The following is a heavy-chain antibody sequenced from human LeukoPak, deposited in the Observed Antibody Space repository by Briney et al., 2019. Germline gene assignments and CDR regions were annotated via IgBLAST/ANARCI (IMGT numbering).Heavy chain of an antibody. V-gene: IGHV1-2*02. D-gene: IGHD6-13*01. Sequence: GASVKVSCKASGYTFTGYYMHWVRQAPGQGLEWMGWINPNSGGTNYAQKFQGRVTMTRDTSISTPYMELSRLRSDDTAVYYCARIWAEFQLVCDFWGQGTLVTVSP. CDR3: ARIWAEFQLVCDF. CDR1: GYTFTGYY. CDR2: INPNSGGT. J-gene: IGHJ4*02.